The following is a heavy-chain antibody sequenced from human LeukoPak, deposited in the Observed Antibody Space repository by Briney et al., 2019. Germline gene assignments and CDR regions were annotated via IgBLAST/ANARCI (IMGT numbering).Heavy chain of an antibody. CDR1: GFTFSSYW. CDR2: INSDGSST. D-gene: IGHD2-2*01. V-gene: IGHV3-74*01. CDR3: ARRRDIVVVPAAPDYYYYGMDV. Sequence: GGSLRLSCTASGFTFSSYWMHWVRQAPGKGLVWVSRINSDGSSTSYADSVKGRFTISTDNAKNTLYLQMNSLRAEDTAVYYCARRRDIVVVPAAPDYYYYGMDVWGQGTTVTVSS. J-gene: IGHJ6*02.